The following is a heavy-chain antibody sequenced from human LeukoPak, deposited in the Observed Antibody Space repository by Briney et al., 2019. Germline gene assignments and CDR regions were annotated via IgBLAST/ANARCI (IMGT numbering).Heavy chain of an antibody. D-gene: IGHD1-26*01. J-gene: IGHJ4*02. CDR2: IHSGGAT. V-gene: IGHV3-53*01. CDR1: GFTVTSNF. CDR3: AKDLGRYRNNYFDY. Sequence: AGGSLRLSCAASGFTVTSNFMSWVSQAPGKGLEWVSVIHSGGATYYADSVKGRFTISRDDSKNTLYLQMNSLRAEDTAVYYCAKDLGRYRNNYFDYWGQGTLVTVSS.